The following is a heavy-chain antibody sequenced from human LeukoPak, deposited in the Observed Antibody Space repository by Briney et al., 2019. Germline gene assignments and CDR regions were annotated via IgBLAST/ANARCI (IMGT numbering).Heavy chain of an antibody. V-gene: IGHV1-18*01. J-gene: IGHJ4*02. D-gene: IGHD6-13*01. CDR2: ISAYNGNT. CDR3: ARPRAEYSSSWYPVDY. CDR1: GYTFTSYG. Sequence: ASVKVSCKASGYTFTSYGISWVRQAPGQGLEWMGWISAYNGNTNYAQKLQGRVTMTTDTSTSTAYMELRSLRSDDTAVYYCARPRAEYSSSWYPVDYWGQGTLVTVSS.